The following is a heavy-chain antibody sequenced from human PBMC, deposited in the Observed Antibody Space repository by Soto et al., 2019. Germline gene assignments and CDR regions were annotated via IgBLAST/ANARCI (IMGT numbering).Heavy chain of an antibody. V-gene: IGHV1-18*04. CDR2: LSDYNGNT. D-gene: IGHD2-2*01. CDR3: ARIPYCSSTSCGPEDYCYYYGMDG. CDR1: GYTFTSYG. Sequence: QVQLVQSGAEVKKPGASVKVSCKASGYTFTSYGISWVRQAPGQGLEWMGWLSDYNGNTNYAQKLQGRVTMTTDTSTSTAYMELRSLRSDDTAVYYCARIPYCSSTSCGPEDYCYYYGMDGWGQGTTVTVSS. J-gene: IGHJ6*02.